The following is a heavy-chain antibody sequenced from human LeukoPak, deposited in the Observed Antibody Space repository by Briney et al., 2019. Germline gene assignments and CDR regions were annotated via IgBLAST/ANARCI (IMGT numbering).Heavy chain of an antibody. CDR1: GGSISSGSYY. J-gene: IGHJ4*02. Sequence: PSETLSLTCTVSGGSISSGSYYWSWIRQPAGKGLEWIGRIYTSGSTNYNPSLKSRVTMSVDTSKNQFSLKLSSVTAADTAVYYCARGVWSSSWLNFDYWGQGTLVTVSS. V-gene: IGHV4-61*02. CDR3: ARGVWSSSWLNFDY. CDR2: IYTSGST. D-gene: IGHD6-13*01.